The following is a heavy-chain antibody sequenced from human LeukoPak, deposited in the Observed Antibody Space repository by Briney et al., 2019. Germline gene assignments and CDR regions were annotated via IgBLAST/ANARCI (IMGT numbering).Heavy chain of an antibody. V-gene: IGHV4-39*01. CDR1: GGSISSSSYY. CDR2: IYYSGST. Sequence: SETLSLTCTVSGGSISSSSYYWGWLRQPXGXGLEWLGSIYYSGSTYYNPSLKSRVTISVDTSKNQFSLKLSSVTAADTAVYYCARRVVRGVSLERVYYFDYWGQGTLVTVSS. J-gene: IGHJ4*02. CDR3: ARRVVRGVSLERVYYFDY. D-gene: IGHD3-10*01.